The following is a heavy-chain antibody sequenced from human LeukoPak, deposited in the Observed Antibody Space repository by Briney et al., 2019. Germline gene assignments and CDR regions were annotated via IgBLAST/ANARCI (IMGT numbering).Heavy chain of an antibody. J-gene: IGHJ4*02. CDR2: IFPGGRI. D-gene: IGHD5-12*01. Sequence: SETLSLTCAVHGGSLSGFYWTRMRQPPGKGPEWIGEIFPGGRINYNPSLQSRVTISGETSKNQFSLKVSSVTAADTAVYYCARGLGEGYPDHWGQGTVVTVSP. CDR1: GGSLSGFY. V-gene: IGHV4-34*01. CDR3: ARGLGEGYPDH.